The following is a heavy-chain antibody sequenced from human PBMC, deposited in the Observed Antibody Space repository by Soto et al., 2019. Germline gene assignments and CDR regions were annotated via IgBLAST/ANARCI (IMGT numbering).Heavy chain of an antibody. V-gene: IGHV5-51*03. Sequence: EVHLVQSGAEMKKPGESVKISCNGSGYIFTNYWIGWVRQMPGKGLEWMGIIYPGDSDTRYSPSFQGQVTISADKSFSPAYLQWSSLKASDSAMYFCARRARSNWALDYWGQGNQVTVPS. D-gene: IGHD3-16*01. CDR2: IYPGDSDT. CDR3: ARRARSNWALDY. J-gene: IGHJ4*02. CDR1: GYIFTNYW.